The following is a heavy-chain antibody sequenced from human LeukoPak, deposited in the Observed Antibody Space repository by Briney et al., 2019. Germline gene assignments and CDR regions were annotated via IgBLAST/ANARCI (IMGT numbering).Heavy chain of an antibody. CDR1: GGSFSGYY. CDR2: INHSGST. J-gene: IGHJ5*02. Sequence: PSETLSLTCAVYGGSFSGYYWSWIRQPPGKGLEWIGEINHSGSTNYNPSLKSRVTISVDTSKNQFSLKLSSVTAADTAVYYCARESMLYPNWFDPWAREPWSPSPQ. CDR3: ARESMLYPNWFDP. V-gene: IGHV4-34*01. D-gene: IGHD2-8*01.